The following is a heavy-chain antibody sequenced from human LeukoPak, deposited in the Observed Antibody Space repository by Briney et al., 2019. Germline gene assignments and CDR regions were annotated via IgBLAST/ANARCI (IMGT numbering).Heavy chain of an antibody. CDR1: GFTFDDYG. V-gene: IGHV3-7*01. Sequence: GGSLRLSCTASGFTFDDYGVAWVRQAPGKGLEWVANIKLDGSEKYYADSVKGRFTISRDNARNSLYVQMNSLRVEDTGVYYCARDSGLTGYDLLDYWGQGTLVTVSS. D-gene: IGHD5-12*01. CDR2: IKLDGSEK. J-gene: IGHJ4*02. CDR3: ARDSGLTGYDLLDY.